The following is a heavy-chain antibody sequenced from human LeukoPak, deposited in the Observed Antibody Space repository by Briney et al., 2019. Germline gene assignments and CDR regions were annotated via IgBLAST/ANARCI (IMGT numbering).Heavy chain of an antibody. Sequence: GGSLRLSCAASGFTFSSYGMHWVCQAPGKGLEWVAVIWYDGSNKYYADSVKGRFTISRDNSKNTLYLQMNSLRAEDTAVYYCARDYVRGNAAFDIWGQGTMVTVSS. CDR3: ARDYVRGNAAFDI. D-gene: IGHD3-16*01. J-gene: IGHJ3*02. V-gene: IGHV3-33*01. CDR1: GFTFSSYG. CDR2: IWYDGSNK.